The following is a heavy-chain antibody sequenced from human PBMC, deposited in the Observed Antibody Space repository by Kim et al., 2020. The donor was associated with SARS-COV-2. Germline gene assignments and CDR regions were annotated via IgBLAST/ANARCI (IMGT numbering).Heavy chain of an antibody. CDR1: GFTFSSYS. CDR3: ARDQGCSSTSCYYYYYYGMDV. D-gene: IGHD2-2*01. V-gene: IGHV3-21*01. CDR2: ISSSSSYI. J-gene: IGHJ6*02. Sequence: GGSLRLSCAASGFTFSSYSMNWVRQAPGKGLEWVSSISSSSSYIYYADSVKGRFTISRDNAKNSLYLQMNSLRAEDTAVYYCARDQGCSSTSCYYYYYYGMDVWGQGTTVPVSS.